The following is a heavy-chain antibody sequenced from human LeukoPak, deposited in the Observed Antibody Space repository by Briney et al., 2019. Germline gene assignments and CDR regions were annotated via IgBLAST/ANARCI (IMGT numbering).Heavy chain of an antibody. V-gene: IGHV3-11*01. D-gene: IGHD5-18*01. CDR1: GFTFSDYY. J-gene: IGHJ6*03. CDR3: ARDYSSYYYYYMDV. CDR2: ISSSGSTI. Sequence: GGSLRLSCAASGFTFSDYYMSWIRQAPGKGLEWVSYISSSGSTIYYADSVKGRFTISRDNAKNSLYLQMNSLRAEDTAVYYCARDYSSYYYYYMDVWGKGTTVTVSS.